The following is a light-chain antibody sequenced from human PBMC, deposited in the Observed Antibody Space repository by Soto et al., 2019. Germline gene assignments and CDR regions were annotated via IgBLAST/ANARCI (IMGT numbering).Light chain of an antibody. CDR3: QQYGSAPYT. J-gene: IGKJ2*01. CDR1: QSVSRSY. Sequence: EIVLTQSPGTLSLSPGERATLSCRASQSVSRSYLAWYQQNPGQPPSLLNYATYSRATGIPDRFSGSGSGTDFTLTISRLEPDDFAVDYCQQYGSAPYTFGQGTKLEIK. CDR2: ATY. V-gene: IGKV3-20*01.